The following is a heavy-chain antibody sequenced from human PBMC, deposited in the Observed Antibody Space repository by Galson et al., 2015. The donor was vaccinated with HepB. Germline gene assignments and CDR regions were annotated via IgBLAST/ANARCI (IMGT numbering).Heavy chain of an antibody. CDR2: IKSKTDGGTV. V-gene: IGHV3-15*01. Sequence: SLRLSCAASGFTFNNSWMSWVRQAPGKGLEWVGRIKSKTDGGTVDYTAPVKGRFTISRDDSKNTPYLQMNSMKTEDTAGYYCTTGARAEDDILTGGPDYWGQGTLVTVSS. CDR1: GFTFNNSW. D-gene: IGHD3-9*01. CDR3: TTGARAEDDILTGGPDY. J-gene: IGHJ4*02.